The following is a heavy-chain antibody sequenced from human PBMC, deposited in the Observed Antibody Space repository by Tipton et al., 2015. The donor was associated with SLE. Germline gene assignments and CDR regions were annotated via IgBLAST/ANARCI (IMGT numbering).Heavy chain of an antibody. J-gene: IGHJ2*01. CDR3: ARTNLQGSLVDWYFDL. V-gene: IGHV4-59*11. CDR2: MYYTGSA. CDR1: GASISSHY. Sequence: LRLSCTVSGASISSHYWSWIRQPPGKGLERIGYMYYTGSAHYNPSLRNRVTMSLDTSKNQFSLKLSSVTAADTAVYYCARTNLQGSLVDWYFDLWGRGTLVTVSS. D-gene: IGHD5-24*01.